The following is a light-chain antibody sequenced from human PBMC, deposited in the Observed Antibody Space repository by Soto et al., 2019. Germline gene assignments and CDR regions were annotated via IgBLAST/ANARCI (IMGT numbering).Light chain of an antibody. V-gene: IGLV1-44*01. CDR3: ASYTSSSTSVI. J-gene: IGLJ2*01. CDR1: TSNIGTNT. Sequence: QSVLTQPPSASGTPGQRVTLSCSGSTSNIGTNTVSWFQHVPGSAPKLLIYTNDQRPSGVPDRFSGSRSGTSASLAISGLQSEDEADYYCASYTSSSTSVIFGRGTKLTVL. CDR2: TND.